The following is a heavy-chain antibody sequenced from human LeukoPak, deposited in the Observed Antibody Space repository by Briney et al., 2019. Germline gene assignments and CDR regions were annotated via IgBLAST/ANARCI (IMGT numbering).Heavy chain of an antibody. CDR1: GGSISSSSYY. CDR3: ARQYYDRTGYYYFDN. J-gene: IGHJ4*02. D-gene: IGHD3-22*01. V-gene: IGHV4-39*01. CDR2: IYYSGST. Sequence: SETLSLTCTVSGGSISSSSYYWGWIRQPPGKGLEWIGSIYYSGSTYYNPSLRSRVNMSADTSKNQFSLKLSSVTAADTAVYYCARQYYDRTGYYYFDNWSQGTQVTVSS.